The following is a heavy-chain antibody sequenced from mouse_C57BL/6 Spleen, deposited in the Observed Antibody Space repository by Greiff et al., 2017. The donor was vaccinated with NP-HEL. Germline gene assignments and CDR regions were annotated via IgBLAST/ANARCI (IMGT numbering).Heavy chain of an antibody. Sequence: QVQLKESGPGLVQPSQSLSITCTVSGFSLTSYGVHWVRQSPGKGLEWLGVIWSGGSTDYNAAFISRLSISKEDSKSQVFFKMNSLRADDTAIYFCARSMGPYYAMDYWGQGTSVTVSS. CDR1: GFSLTSYG. V-gene: IGHV2-2*01. CDR2: IWSGGST. J-gene: IGHJ4*01. CDR3: ARSMGPYYAMDY.